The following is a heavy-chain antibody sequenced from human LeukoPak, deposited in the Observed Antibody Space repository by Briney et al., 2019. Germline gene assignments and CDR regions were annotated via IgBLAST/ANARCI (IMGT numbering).Heavy chain of an antibody. CDR3: AGKSIPVAGNVFQH. V-gene: IGHV3-21*01. CDR1: GFTFSSYS. D-gene: IGHD6-19*01. J-gene: IGHJ1*01. CDR2: ISSSSSDI. Sequence: GGSLRLSCAASGFTFSSYSMNWVRQTPGKGLEWVSSISSSSSDIYYADSERGRFTISRDNAKNSLYLQMNSLRAEDTAVYYCAGKSIPVAGNVFQHWGQGTLVTVSS.